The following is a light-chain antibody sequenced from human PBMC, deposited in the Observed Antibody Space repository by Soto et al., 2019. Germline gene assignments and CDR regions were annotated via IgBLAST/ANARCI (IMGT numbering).Light chain of an antibody. CDR1: QSVSGSY. CDR2: DAS. CDR3: QQYASSPRT. Sequence: EIVLTQSPATLSLSPGDRATLSCRASQSVSGSYLAWYQQKPGQAPRLLIYDASSRATGIPDRFSGSGSGTDFTLTISRLEPEDFAVYYCQQYASSPRTFGQGTKVDI. V-gene: IGKV3-20*01. J-gene: IGKJ1*01.